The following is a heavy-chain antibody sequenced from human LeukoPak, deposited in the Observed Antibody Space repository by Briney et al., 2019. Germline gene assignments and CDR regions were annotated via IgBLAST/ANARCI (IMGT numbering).Heavy chain of an antibody. D-gene: IGHD3-10*01. CDR3: ARGEQYGSGTEQFDY. CDR1: GGSISSSNW. V-gene: IGHV4-4*02. Sequence: KAAETLSLTCSVSGGSISSSNWWSGVRQPPGQGLELIGKIYQSGNTNYNPTLKSRFTMSVDKSRNQFSLSLTSVTAADTAVYYCARGEQYGSGTEQFDYWGQGTLVTVSS. J-gene: IGHJ4*02. CDR2: IYQSGNT.